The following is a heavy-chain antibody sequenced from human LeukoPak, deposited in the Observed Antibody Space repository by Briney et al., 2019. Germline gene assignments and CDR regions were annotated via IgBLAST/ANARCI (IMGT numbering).Heavy chain of an antibody. CDR2: INQHGSET. J-gene: IGHJ4*02. CDR3: ARGSRPVYDFWSGWTIDY. V-gene: IGHV3-7*04. Sequence: GGSLRLSCAGSGFTFYNYWMSWVRQAPGKGPEWVANINQHGSETNYVDSVKGRFIISRDNAKNSLFLEMNSLRAEDTAVFYCARGSRPVYDFWSGWTIDYWGQGTLVTVSS. D-gene: IGHD3-3*01. CDR1: GFTFYNYW.